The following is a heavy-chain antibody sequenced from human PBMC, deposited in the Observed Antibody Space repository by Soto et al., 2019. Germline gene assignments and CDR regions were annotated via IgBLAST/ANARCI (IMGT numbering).Heavy chain of an antibody. CDR2: TYYRSKWYT. Sequence: PSQTLSLTCAISGDSVSSNSALWNWIRQSPTRGLEWLGRTYYRSKWYTDYAVSVKGRITINPDTSKTQFSLQLDSVAPEDTAVYDCVREIAPRGLDHWGHGTLVTVSS. D-gene: IGHD2-21*01. J-gene: IGHJ5*02. CDR3: VREIAPRGLDH. CDR1: GDSVSSNSAL. V-gene: IGHV6-1*01.